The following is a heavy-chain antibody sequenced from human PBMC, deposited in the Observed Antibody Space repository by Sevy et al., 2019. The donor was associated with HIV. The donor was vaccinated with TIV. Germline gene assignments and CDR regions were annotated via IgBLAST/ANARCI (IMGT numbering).Heavy chain of an antibody. J-gene: IGHJ4*02. D-gene: IGHD3-16*01. CDR1: GGSLSGYQ. CDR3: ARSFNNYGRGVCQMGLDY. CDR2: IYDSGRT. Sequence: SETLSLGCTVSGGSLSGYQWNWIRQPPGKGLEWIGFIYDSGRTNYNPSLKSRVTISVDTSKNQFSLNLNSVTAADTGVYYCARSFNNYGRGVCQMGLDYWGQGTLVTVSS. V-gene: IGHV4-59*01.